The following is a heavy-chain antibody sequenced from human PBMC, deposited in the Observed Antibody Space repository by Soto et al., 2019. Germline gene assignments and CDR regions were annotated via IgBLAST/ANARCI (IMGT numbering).Heavy chain of an antibody. D-gene: IGHD3-10*01. Sequence: WASVKVSCKASGGTFSSYAISWVRQAPGQGLEWMGGIIPIFGTANYAQKFQGRVTITADESTSTAYMELSSLRSEDTAVYYCARVLHYYGSGSLYGMDVWGQGTTVTVSS. CDR1: GGTFSSYA. V-gene: IGHV1-69*13. CDR2: IIPIFGTA. CDR3: ARVLHYYGSGSLYGMDV. J-gene: IGHJ6*02.